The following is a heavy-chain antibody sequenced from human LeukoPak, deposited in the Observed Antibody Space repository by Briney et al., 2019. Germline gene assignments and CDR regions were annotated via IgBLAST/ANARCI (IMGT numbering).Heavy chain of an antibody. J-gene: IGHJ4*02. D-gene: IGHD3-22*01. CDR3: ARAGSSSGYYYPLYYFDY. Sequence: ASVKVSCKASRYTFTSYGISWVRQAPGQGLEWMGWISAYNGNTNYAQKLQGRVTMTTDTSTSTAYMELRSLRSDDTAVYYCARAGSSSGYYYPLYYFDYWGQGTLVTVSS. CDR2: ISAYNGNT. CDR1: RYTFTSYG. V-gene: IGHV1-18*01.